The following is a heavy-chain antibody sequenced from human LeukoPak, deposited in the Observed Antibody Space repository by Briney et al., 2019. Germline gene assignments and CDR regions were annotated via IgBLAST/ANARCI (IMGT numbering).Heavy chain of an antibody. D-gene: IGHD6-13*01. Sequence: PSETLSLTCTVSGGSIRSSSYYWGWIRQPPGKGLEWIGSIYYSGSTYNNLSLKSRVTISVATSRNQFSLKVTSVTAADAAVYYCVRVRAAAVPYYFDYWGQGTLVTVSS. CDR2: IYYSGST. V-gene: IGHV4-39*07. CDR1: GGSIRSSSYY. J-gene: IGHJ4*02. CDR3: VRVRAAAVPYYFDY.